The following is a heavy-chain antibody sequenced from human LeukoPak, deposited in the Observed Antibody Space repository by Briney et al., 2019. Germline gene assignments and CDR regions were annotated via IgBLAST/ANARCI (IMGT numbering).Heavy chain of an antibody. CDR1: GFTFNTYT. CDR2: ISGSSGIV. D-gene: IGHD6-13*01. V-gene: IGHV3-48*01. J-gene: IGHJ4*02. Sequence: PGGSLRLSCAASGFTFNTYTMNWVRQAPGKGLERGSYISGSSGIVDYADSVRGRFTISRDNAKNSLYLQMNSLRAEDTAVYYCAKGGSSWHVGWFDYWGRGTLVTVSS. CDR3: AKGGSSWHVGWFDY.